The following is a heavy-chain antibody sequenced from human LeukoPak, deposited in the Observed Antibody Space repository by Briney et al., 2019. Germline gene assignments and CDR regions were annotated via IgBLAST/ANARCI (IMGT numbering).Heavy chain of an antibody. V-gene: IGHV3-7*01. J-gene: IGHJ4*02. CDR3: ARGTIAAPGTDY. D-gene: IGHD6-13*01. CDR2: IKKDGSEK. Sequence: GGSLRLSCAASGFTFSSHWMSWVRQAPGRGLEWVATIKKDGSEKNYVDSVKGRFTTSRDNAKNSLYLQMNSLRGEDTAVYYCARGTIAAPGTDYWGQGTLVTVSS. CDR1: GFTFSSHW.